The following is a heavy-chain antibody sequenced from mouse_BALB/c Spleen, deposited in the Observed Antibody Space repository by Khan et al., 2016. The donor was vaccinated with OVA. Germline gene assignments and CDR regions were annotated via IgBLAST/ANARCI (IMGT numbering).Heavy chain of an antibody. J-gene: IGHJ3*01. CDR1: GFNIKDTY. Sequence: EVQLQQSGAELVKPGASVKLSCTASGFNIKDTYMHWVKQRPEQGLEWIGRIDPATGNSKYDPKFQGKATITADTSSNTAYLQLSSLTSEDTAVYYCARDYWDVFAYWGQGTLVTVSA. V-gene: IGHV14-3*02. CDR2: IDPATGNS. CDR3: ARDYWDVFAY. D-gene: IGHD4-1*01.